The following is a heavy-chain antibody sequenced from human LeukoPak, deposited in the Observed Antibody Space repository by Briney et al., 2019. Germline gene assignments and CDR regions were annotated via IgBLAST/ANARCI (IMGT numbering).Heavy chain of an antibody. D-gene: IGHD3-9*01. V-gene: IGHV4-34*01. Sequence: SETLSLTCAVYGGSFSGYYWSWIRQPPGKGLEWIGSIYYSGSTYYNPSLKSRVTISVDTSKNQFSLKLSSVTAADTAVYYCARRTQRAKYYDILTGPKDWYFDLWGRGTLVTVSS. CDR1: GGSFSGYY. J-gene: IGHJ2*01. CDR3: ARRTQRAKYYDILTGPKDWYFDL. CDR2: IYYSGST.